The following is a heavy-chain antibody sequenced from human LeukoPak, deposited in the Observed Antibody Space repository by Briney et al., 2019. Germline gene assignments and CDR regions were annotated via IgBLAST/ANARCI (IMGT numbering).Heavy chain of an antibody. CDR1: GYIFTDHF. CDR3: AXXXXXGTPGSAYEFFDY. J-gene: IGHJ4*02. D-gene: IGHD3-10*01. Sequence: GASVKVSCKASGYIFTDHFMQWVRHAPGQGLEWMGWINPNSGGTSYAQKFKGRVTMTRDTSISTVYMELSRLGSDDTAVYYCAXXXXXGTPGSAYEFFDYWGQGTLVTVSS. V-gene: IGHV1-2*02. CDR2: INPNSGGT.